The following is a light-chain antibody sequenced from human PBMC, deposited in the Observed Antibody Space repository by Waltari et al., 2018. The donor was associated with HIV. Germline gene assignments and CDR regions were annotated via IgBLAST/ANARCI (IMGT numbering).Light chain of an antibody. CDR3: CSYTSTTAFDV. CDR1: SSDIFGYNY. V-gene: IGLV2-14*01. CDR2: EVS. J-gene: IGLJ1*01. Sequence: QSALTQPASVSGSPGQSVTISFTGTSSDIFGYNYVSWYQHHPGKAPKLIISEVSNRPSGVSDRFSGSKSGNTASLTISGLQAEDEADYYCCSYTSTTAFDVFGTGTRVSVL.